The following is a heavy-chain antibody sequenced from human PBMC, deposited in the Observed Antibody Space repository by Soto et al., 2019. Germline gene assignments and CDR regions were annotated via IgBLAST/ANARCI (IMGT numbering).Heavy chain of an antibody. CDR3: ARAVAVPADFDY. CDR2: INAGNGNT. D-gene: IGHD6-19*01. J-gene: IGHJ4*02. CDR1: GYTFTGYA. Sequence: QVQLVQSGAEEKKPGASVKVSCKASGYTFTGYAMHWVRQAPGQRLEWMGWINAGNGNTKYSQKFQGRVTITRDTSASKAYMELSSLRSEDKAVYYCARAVAVPADFDYWGQGTLVTVSS. V-gene: IGHV1-3*05.